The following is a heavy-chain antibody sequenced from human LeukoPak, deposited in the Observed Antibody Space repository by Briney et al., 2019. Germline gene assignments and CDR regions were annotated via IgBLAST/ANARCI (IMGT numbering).Heavy chain of an antibody. J-gene: IGHJ4*02. Sequence: PGGSLRLSCAASGFTFSSYSMNWVRQAPGKGLEWVSYISSSSSTIYYADSVKGRFTISRDNAKNSLYLQMNSLRAEDTAVYYCARDPPYSYGYFDYWGQGTLVTVSS. D-gene: IGHD5-18*01. CDR3: ARDPPYSYGYFDY. V-gene: IGHV3-48*01. CDR1: GFTFSSYS. CDR2: ISSSSSTI.